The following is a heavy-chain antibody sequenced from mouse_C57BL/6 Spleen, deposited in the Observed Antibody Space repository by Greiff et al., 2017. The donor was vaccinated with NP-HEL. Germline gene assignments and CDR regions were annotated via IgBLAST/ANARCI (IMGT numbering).Heavy chain of an antibody. CDR2: IYPRDGST. D-gene: IGHD2-4*01. V-gene: IGHV1-78*01. CDR3: ARKGIYYDYDDYFDY. CDR1: GYTFTDHT. J-gene: IGHJ2*01. Sequence: QVQLQQSDAELVKPGASVKISCKVSGYTFTDHTIHWMKQRPEQGLEWIGYIYPRDGSTKYNEKFKGKATLTADKSSSTAYMQLNSLTSEDSAVYFCARKGIYYDYDDYFDYWGQGPTLTVSS.